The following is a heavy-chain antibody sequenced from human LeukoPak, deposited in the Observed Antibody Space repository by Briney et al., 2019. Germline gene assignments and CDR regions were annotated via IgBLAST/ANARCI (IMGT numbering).Heavy chain of an antibody. CDR2: MNPNSGNT. D-gene: IGHD3-9*01. V-gene: IGHV1-8*01. CDR3: ARGSDDILTGYYHEDY. Sequence: ASVKVSCKASGYTFTSYDINWVRQATGQGLEWMGWMNPNSGNTGYAQKFQGRVTMTRNTSISTAYMELSSLRSEDTAVYYCARGSDDILTGYYHEDYWGQGTLVTVSS. CDR1: GYTFTSYD. J-gene: IGHJ4*02.